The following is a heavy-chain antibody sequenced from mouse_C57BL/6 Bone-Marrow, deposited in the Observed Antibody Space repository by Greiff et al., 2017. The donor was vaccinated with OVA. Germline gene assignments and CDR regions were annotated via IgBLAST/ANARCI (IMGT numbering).Heavy chain of an antibody. Sequence: VQRVESGAELVRPGASVTLSCKASGYTFTDYEMHWVKQTPVHGLEWIGAIDPETGGTAYNQKFKGKAILTADKSSSTAYMELRSLTSEDSAVYYCTREGYFDVWGTGTTVTVSS. V-gene: IGHV1-15*01. CDR2: IDPETGGT. CDR1: GYTFTDYE. J-gene: IGHJ1*03. CDR3: TREGYFDV.